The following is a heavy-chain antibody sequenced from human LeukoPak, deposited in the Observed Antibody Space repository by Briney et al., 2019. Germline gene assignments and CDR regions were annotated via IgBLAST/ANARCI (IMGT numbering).Heavy chain of an antibody. CDR3: ARDYYDSSGYPSYYYYGMDV. CDR1: DYPLTGYY. J-gene: IGHJ6*02. Sequence: ASVKVSCKASDYPLTGYYMNWVRQAPGQGLGWMGWLTPNSGGTNYAQKFQGRVTMTRDTSISTAYMELSRLRSDDTAVYYCARDYYDSSGYPSYYYYGMDVWGQGTTVTVSS. CDR2: LTPNSGGT. V-gene: IGHV1-2*02. D-gene: IGHD3-22*01.